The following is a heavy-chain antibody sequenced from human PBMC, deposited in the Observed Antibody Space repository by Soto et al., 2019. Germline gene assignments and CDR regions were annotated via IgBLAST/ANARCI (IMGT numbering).Heavy chain of an antibody. D-gene: IGHD4-4*01. CDR1: GFSLSNARMG. CDR2: IFSNDEK. CDR3: ARIAHYSNYAIWFDP. J-gene: IGHJ5*02. Sequence: QVTLKESGPVLVKPTETLTLTCTVSGFSLSNARMGVSWIRQSPGNALEWHAHIFSNDEKSYSTSLKSRLTISKDTSKSQVVLTMTNMDPVDTATYYCARIAHYSNYAIWFDPWGQGTLVTVSS. V-gene: IGHV2-26*01.